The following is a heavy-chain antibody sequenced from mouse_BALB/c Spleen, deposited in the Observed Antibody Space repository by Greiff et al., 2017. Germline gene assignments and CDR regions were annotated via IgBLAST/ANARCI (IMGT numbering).Heavy chain of an antibody. CDR1: GYTFTDYA. CDR3: ARSNYRSYAMDY. Sequence: VQLQQSGAELVRPGVSVKISCKGSGYTFTDYAMHWVKQSHAKSLEWIGVISTYYGDASYNQKFKGKATMTVDKSSSTAYMELARLTSEDSAIYYCARSNYRSYAMDYWGQGTSVTVSS. J-gene: IGHJ4*01. V-gene: IGHV1S137*01. CDR2: ISTYYGDA. D-gene: IGHD2-14*01.